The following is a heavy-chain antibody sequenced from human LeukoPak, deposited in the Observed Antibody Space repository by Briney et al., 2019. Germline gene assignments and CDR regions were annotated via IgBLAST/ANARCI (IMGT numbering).Heavy chain of an antibody. D-gene: IGHD3-9*01. CDR1: GFTFSSYW. J-gene: IGHJ4*02. Sequence: GGSLRLSCAASGFTFSSYWMSWVRQAPGKGLEWVANIKQDGSEKYYVDSVKGRFTISRDNAKNSLYLQMNSLRAEDTAVYYCAREGYDILTGTFDYWGQGTLVTVSS. V-gene: IGHV3-7*01. CDR3: AREGYDILTGTFDY. CDR2: IKQDGSEK.